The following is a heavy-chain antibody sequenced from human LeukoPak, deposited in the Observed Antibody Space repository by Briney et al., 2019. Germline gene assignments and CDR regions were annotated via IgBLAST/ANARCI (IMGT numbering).Heavy chain of an antibody. V-gene: IGHV1-3*01. CDR1: GYTFTSYG. D-gene: IGHD1-26*01. J-gene: IGHJ4*02. Sequence: ASVKVSCKASGYTFTSYGISWVRQAPGQRLEWMGWINAGNGNTKYSQKFQGRVTITRDTSASTAYMELSSLRSEDTAVYYCAREYVGATPDYWGQGTLVTVSS. CDR2: INAGNGNT. CDR3: AREYVGATPDY.